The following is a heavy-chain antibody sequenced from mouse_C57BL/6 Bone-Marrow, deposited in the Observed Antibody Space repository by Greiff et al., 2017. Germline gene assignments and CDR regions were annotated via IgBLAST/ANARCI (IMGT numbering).Heavy chain of an antibody. Sequence: VQLQQPGAELVKPGASVKLSCKASGYTFTSYWMHWVKQRPGQGLEWIGMIHPNSGSTNYNEKFKSKATLTVDKSSSTAYMQLSSLTSEDSAVYYCARFFTTVVPDYWGQGTTLTVSS. CDR2: IHPNSGST. D-gene: IGHD1-1*01. CDR1: GYTFTSYW. J-gene: IGHJ2*01. CDR3: ARFFTTVVPDY. V-gene: IGHV1-64*01.